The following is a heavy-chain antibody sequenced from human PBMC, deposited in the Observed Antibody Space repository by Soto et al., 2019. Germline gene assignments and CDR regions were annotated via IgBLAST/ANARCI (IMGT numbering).Heavy chain of an antibody. CDR2: ISYDGSNK. Sequence: QVQLVESGGGVVQPGRSLRLSCAASGFTFSSYAMHWVRQAPGKGLEWVAVISYDGSNKYYADSVKGRFTISRDNSKNTLYLQMNSLRAEDTAVYYCARDLWSYHRYFDYWGQGTLVTVSS. J-gene: IGHJ4*02. CDR3: ARDLWSYHRYFDY. D-gene: IGHD2-21*01. V-gene: IGHV3-30-3*01. CDR1: GFTFSSYA.